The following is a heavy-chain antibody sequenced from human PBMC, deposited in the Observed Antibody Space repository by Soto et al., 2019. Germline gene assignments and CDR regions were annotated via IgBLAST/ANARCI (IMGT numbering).Heavy chain of an antibody. CDR3: ARRRRGLITVTTGGFDP. D-gene: IGHD4-17*01. J-gene: IGHJ5*02. V-gene: IGHV4-34*01. CDR2: INHSGST. CDR1: GGSFSGYY. Sequence: QVQLQQWGAGLLKPSETLSLTCAVYGGSFSGYYWSWIRQPPGKGLEWIGEINHSGSTNYNPSLKSRVTISVDTSKNQFSLKLSSVTAADTAVYYCARRRRGLITVTTGGFDPWGQGTLVTVSS.